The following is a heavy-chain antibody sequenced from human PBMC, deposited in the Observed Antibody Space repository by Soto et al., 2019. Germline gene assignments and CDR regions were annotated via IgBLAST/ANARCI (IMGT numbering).Heavy chain of an antibody. J-gene: IGHJ4*02. CDR1: GYTFIGHH. D-gene: IGHD3-10*01. Sequence: ASVKVSFTASGYTFIGHHIHWVRQAPGQGLEWLGIIRPNGGRADYPPRFRGRVTMTRDTSTSTVYMELTSLRSEDTAVYFCAREPNESYYFDYWGQGTLVTVSS. V-gene: IGHV1-46*01. CDR3: AREPNESYYFDY. CDR2: IRPNGGRA.